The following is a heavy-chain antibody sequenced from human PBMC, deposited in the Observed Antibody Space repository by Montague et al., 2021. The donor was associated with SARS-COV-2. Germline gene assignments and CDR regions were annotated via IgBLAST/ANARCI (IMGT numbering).Heavy chain of an antibody. CDR1: GGSISSANYS. CDR2: IYYSGSS. V-gene: IGHV4-31*03. Sequence: TLSLTCSVSGGSISSANYSWSWIRQHTGKGLVFIGYIYYSGSSYYNPSLKSRLTISVDTSKNRFSLRLSSVTAADTAVDYCARIRQWLVPFDYWGQGTLVTVSS. CDR3: ARIRQWLVPFDY. J-gene: IGHJ4*02. D-gene: IGHD6-19*01.